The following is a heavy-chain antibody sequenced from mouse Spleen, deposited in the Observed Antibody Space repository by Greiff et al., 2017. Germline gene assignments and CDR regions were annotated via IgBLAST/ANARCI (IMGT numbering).Heavy chain of an antibody. CDR2: IWGGGSK. D-gene: IGHD2-4*01. Sequence: VKLMESGPGLVAPSQSVSITCTVSGFSLTDYGVSWVRQPPGKGLEWLGVIWGGGSKYYNYALNTRLSISKENSKRQVFLKMNSLQTDDTAMYYCAKHTYYDYLSWFAYWGQGTLVTVSA. CDR3: AKHTYYDYLSWFAY. J-gene: IGHJ3*01. V-gene: IGHV2-6-5*01. CDR1: GFSLTDYG.